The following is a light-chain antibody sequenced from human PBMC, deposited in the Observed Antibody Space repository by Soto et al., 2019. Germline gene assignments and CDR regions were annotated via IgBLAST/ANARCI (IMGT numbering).Light chain of an antibody. CDR1: QSISNW. CDR3: QQSYSTPRT. CDR2: HAS. J-gene: IGKJ1*01. V-gene: IGKV1-39*01. Sequence: DIQMTQSPSTVPATIRDRVTITCRASQSISNWLAWYQQKPGTAPKVLIYHASNLQSGVPSRFSGSGSGTDFTLTISSLQPEDFATYYCQQSYSTPRTFGQGTKVDIK.